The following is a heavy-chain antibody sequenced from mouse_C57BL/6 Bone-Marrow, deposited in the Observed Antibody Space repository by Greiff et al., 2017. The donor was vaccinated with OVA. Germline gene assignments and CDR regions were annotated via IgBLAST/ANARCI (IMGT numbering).Heavy chain of an antibody. CDR2: INPYNGGT. D-gene: IGHD1-1*01. Sequence: EVKLEESGPVLVKPGASVKMSCKASGYTFTDYCMNWVKQSHGKSLEWIGVINPYNGGTSYNQKFKGKATLTVDKSSSTDYMELNSLTSYDSAFYDFVISPPVVAHFDYWGQGTTLTVSS. CDR1: GYTFTDYC. J-gene: IGHJ2*01. CDR3: VISPPVVAHFDY. V-gene: IGHV1-19*01.